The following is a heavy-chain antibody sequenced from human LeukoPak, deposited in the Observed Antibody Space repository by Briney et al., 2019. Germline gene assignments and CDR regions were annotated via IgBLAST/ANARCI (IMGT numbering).Heavy chain of an antibody. V-gene: IGHV3-15*01. D-gene: IGHD6-6*01. CDR2: IKSKTDGGTT. CDR1: EFTINDAW. J-gene: IGHJ4*02. Sequence: GGSMRLSCAASEFTINDAWMSWVRQAPGKGLEWVGRIKSKTDGGTTEYAAPVKGRFTISRDDSKNTLYLQMNSLKTEDTARYYCSSWGSTPGVSSDDYWGQGTLVTVSS. CDR3: SSWGSTPGVSSDDY.